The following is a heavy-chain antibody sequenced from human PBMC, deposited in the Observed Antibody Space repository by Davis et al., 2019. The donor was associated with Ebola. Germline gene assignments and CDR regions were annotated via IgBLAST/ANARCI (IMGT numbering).Heavy chain of an antibody. V-gene: IGHV3-23*01. D-gene: IGHD3-22*01. CDR1: GFTFSNYA. CDR2: IGGGGGST. Sequence: GGSLKISCAASGFTFSNYAMSWVRQAPGKGLEWVSAIGGGGGSTRYADAVKGRFTISRDNSKNTLYLQMNSLRAEDTAVYYCATGSSGYYSNFDYWGQGTLVTVSS. CDR3: ATGSSGYYSNFDY. J-gene: IGHJ4*02.